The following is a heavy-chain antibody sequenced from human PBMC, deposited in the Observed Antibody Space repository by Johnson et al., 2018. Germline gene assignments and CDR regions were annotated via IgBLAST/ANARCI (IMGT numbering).Heavy chain of an antibody. Sequence: QVQLQQWGAGLLKPSETLSLTCEVFGGSFSNHFWTWIRQPPGKGLEWIGQISHDGGPKYNPSLKSRLTMSVDTSKNQFSLLLSSMTAADTAVCYCARCADYVWGSYPDGFDIWGQGTTVIVSS. V-gene: IGHV4-34*01. D-gene: IGHD3-16*02. CDR2: ISHDGGP. CDR3: ARCADYVWGSYPDGFDI. J-gene: IGHJ3*02. CDR1: GGSFSNHF.